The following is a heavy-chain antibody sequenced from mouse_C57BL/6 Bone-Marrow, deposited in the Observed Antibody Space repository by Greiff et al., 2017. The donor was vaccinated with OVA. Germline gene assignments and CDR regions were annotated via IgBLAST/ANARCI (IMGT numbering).Heavy chain of an antibody. D-gene: IGHD1-1*01. CDR1: GFTFSDAW. J-gene: IGHJ3*01. CDR2: IRNKANNNAT. CDR3: TRAYGRAY. Sequence: EVKLEESGGGLVQPGGSMELSCAASGFTFSDAWMDWVRQSPEKGLEWVAEIRNKANNNATYYAESVKGRFTITRDDSKSSVYLRMNSLRAEDTGSYYCTRAYGRAYWGQGTLVTVSA. V-gene: IGHV6-6*01.